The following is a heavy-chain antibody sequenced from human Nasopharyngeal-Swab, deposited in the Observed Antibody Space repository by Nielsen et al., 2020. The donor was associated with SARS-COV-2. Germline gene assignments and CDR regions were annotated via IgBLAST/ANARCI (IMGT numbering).Heavy chain of an antibody. CDR3: AKGDTNGANDAFDI. CDR1: GFNFNTYG. D-gene: IGHD2-8*01. V-gene: IGHV3-33*06. J-gene: IGHJ3*02. CDR2: IWYDGSIK. Sequence: GESLKISCEASGFNFNTYGMHWVRQAPGKGLEWVANIWYDGSIKYYADSVKGRFTISRDNSKNTLYLQMNSLRAEDTAVYYCAKGDTNGANDAFDIWGQGTMVTVSS.